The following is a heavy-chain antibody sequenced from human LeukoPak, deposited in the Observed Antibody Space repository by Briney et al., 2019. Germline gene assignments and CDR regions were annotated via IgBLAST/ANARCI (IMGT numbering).Heavy chain of an antibody. V-gene: IGHV4-39*07. D-gene: IGHD3-10*01. J-gene: IGHJ3*02. Sequence: SETLSLTCTVSGGSISSSSYYWGWIRQPPGKGLGWIGSIYYSGSTYYNPSLKSRVTISVDTSKNQFSLKLSSVTAADTAVYYCARDPDYYGSGSPNDAFDIWGQGTMVTVSS. CDR1: GGSISSSSYY. CDR3: ARDPDYYGSGSPNDAFDI. CDR2: IYYSGST.